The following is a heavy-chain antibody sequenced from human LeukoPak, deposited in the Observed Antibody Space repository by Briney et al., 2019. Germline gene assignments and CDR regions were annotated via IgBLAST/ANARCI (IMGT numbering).Heavy chain of an antibody. CDR3: AANTPRVVREDAFDI. CDR2: ISPYSRNT. D-gene: IGHD2-21*01. CDR1: GYTFRSYG. Sequence: GASVKVSCKASGYTFRSYGINWVRQAPGQGIEWMGWISPYSRNTNYAQKLQGRATMTTDTSTSTAYMELSSLRSEDTAVYYCAANTPRVVREDAFDIWGQGTMVTVSS. V-gene: IGHV1-18*01. J-gene: IGHJ3*02.